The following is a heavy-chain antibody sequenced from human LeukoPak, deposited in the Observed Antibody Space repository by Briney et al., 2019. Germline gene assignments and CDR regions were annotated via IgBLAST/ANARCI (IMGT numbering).Heavy chain of an antibody. V-gene: IGHV1-69*06. CDR1: GGTFSSYA. D-gene: IGHD5-24*01. Sequence: SVKVSYKASGGTFSSYAISWVRQAPGQGLEWMGGIIPIFGTANYAQKFQGRVTITADKSTSTAYMELSSLRSEDTAVYYCAREYPKGGDGYNFDYWGQGTLVTVSS. CDR3: AREYPKGGDGYNFDY. CDR2: IIPIFGTA. J-gene: IGHJ4*02.